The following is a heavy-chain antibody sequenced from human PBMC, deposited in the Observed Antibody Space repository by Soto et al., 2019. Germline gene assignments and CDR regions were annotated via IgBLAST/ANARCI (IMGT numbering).Heavy chain of an antibody. Sequence: PETLSLTCTVFGGSVSNGNYYWSWIRQPPGKGLEWIGYIYYSGSTNYNPSLKTRVSISLDTSKSQFSLRLSSVTAADTAVYYCARDQGPNVFDYWGQGTLVIVSS. CDR2: IYYSGST. J-gene: IGHJ4*02. V-gene: IGHV4-61*01. CDR3: ARDQGPNVFDY. CDR1: GGSVSNGNYY.